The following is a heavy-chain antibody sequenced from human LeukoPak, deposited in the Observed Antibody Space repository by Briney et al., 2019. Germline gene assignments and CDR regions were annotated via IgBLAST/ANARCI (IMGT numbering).Heavy chain of an antibody. V-gene: IGHV4-59*08. D-gene: IGHD5-18*01. J-gene: IGHJ4*02. CDR2: IYYTGST. Sequence: SETLSLTCTVSGDSIGSYYWSWIRQPPGKGLEWIGYIYYTGSTNHNPSLTSRVTISLDTSKNQLSLKLNSVTAADTAVYYCARHGAYSNAWDFFDYWGQGTLVTVSP. CDR1: GDSIGSYY. CDR3: ARHGAYSNAWDFFDY.